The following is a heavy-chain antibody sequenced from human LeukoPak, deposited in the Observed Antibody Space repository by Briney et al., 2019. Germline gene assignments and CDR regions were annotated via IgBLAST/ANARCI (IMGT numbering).Heavy chain of an antibody. V-gene: IGHV3-49*04. CDR3: TRYLEKLRYCSGGSCYSPLYHSYGMDV. CDR2: IRSKAYGGTT. D-gene: IGHD2-15*01. Sequence: PGGSLRLSCTASGFTFGDYAMSWVRQAPGKGLEWVGFIRSKAYGGTTEYAASVKGRFTISRDDSKSIAYLQMNSLKTEDTAVYYCTRYLEKLRYCSGGSCYSPLYHSYGMDVWGQGTTVTVSS. J-gene: IGHJ6*02. CDR1: GFTFGDYA.